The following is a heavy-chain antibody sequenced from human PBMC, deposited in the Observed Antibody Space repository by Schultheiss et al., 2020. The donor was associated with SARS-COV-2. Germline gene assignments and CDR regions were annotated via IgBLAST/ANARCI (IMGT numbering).Heavy chain of an antibody. D-gene: IGHD6-6*01. CDR2: IYTSGST. CDR3: ARDGSSSSAIAY. J-gene: IGHJ4*02. Sequence: GSLRLSCTVSGGSISSYYWSWIRQPAGKGLEWIGRIYTSGSTNSNPSLKSRVTMSVDTSKNQFSLQLSSVTAADTAVYYCARDGSSSSAIAYWGQGTLVTVSS. V-gene: IGHV4-4*07. CDR1: GGSISSYY.